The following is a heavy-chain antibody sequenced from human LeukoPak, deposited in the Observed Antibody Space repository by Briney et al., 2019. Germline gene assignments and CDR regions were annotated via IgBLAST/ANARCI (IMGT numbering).Heavy chain of an antibody. J-gene: IGHJ4*02. CDR3: AREGKLTGYFGGLGFNY. CDR1: GGSISSYY. CDR2: SYYSGST. V-gene: IGHV4-59*01. Sequence: SETLSLTCTVSGGSISSYYWSWIRQPPGKGLEWIGYSYYSGSTNYNPSLKSRVTMSVDTSKNQFSLNLTSVTAADTAVYYCAREGKLTGYFGGLGFNYWGQGILVTVSS. D-gene: IGHD6-19*01.